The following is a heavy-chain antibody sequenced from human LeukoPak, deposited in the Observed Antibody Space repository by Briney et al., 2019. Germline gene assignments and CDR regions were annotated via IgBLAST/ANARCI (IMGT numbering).Heavy chain of an antibody. CDR1: GFTFDDYG. CDR3: ARADWNLYFDY. J-gene: IGHJ4*02. Sequence: GGSLRLSCAASGFTFDDYGMSRVRQAPGKGLEWVSGINWNGGSTGYADSVKGRFTISRDNAKNSLYPQMNSLRAEDTALYYCARADWNLYFDYWGQGTLVTVSS. D-gene: IGHD1-1*01. V-gene: IGHV3-20*04. CDR2: INWNGGST.